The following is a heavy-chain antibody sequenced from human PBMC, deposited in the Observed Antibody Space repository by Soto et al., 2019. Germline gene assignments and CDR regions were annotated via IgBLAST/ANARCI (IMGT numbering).Heavy chain of an antibody. J-gene: IGHJ4*02. CDR2: IYSGGST. CDR1: GFTVSSNY. D-gene: IGHD2-21*02. Sequence: HPGGSLRLSCAASGFTVSSNYMSWVRQAPGKGLEWVSVIYSGGSTYYADSVKGRFTISRHNSKNTLYLQMNSLRAEDTAVYYCATTTPDCGGDCYWLDYWGQGTLVTVSS. V-gene: IGHV3-53*04. CDR3: ATTTPDCGGDCYWLDY.